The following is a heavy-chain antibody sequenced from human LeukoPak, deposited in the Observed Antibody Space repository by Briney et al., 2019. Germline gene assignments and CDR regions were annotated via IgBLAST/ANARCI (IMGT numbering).Heavy chain of an antibody. CDR3: ARQGGGFWYFDL. Sequence: SETLCLSCTVSGGSISSYYWSWIRQPPGKGLEWIGYIYYSASTNYNPSLKSRVTISVDTSKNQFSLKLSSVTAADTAVYYCARQGGGFWYFDLWGRGTLVTVSS. V-gene: IGHV4-59*08. D-gene: IGHD6-25*01. CDR1: GGSISSYY. CDR2: IYYSAST. J-gene: IGHJ2*01.